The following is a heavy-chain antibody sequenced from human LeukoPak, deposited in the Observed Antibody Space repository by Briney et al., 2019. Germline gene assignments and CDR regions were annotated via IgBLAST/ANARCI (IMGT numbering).Heavy chain of an antibody. CDR2: IYTSGTT. J-gene: IGHJ4*02. V-gene: IGHV4-4*07. D-gene: IGHD3-10*01. Sequence: SETLSLTCTVSGGSVSHYFWTWVRQPAGKGLEWIGHIYTSGTTNYNPSLKSRVTMSIDTSKNQFSLKLSSITAADTAVYYCARDAKYYYGSRTYFFFEYWGQGTPLTVSS. CDR3: ARDAKYYYGSRTYFFFEY. CDR1: GGSVSHYF.